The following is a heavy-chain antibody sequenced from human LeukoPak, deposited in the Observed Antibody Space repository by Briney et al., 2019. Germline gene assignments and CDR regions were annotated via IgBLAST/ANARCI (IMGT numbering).Heavy chain of an antibody. D-gene: IGHD3-10*02. J-gene: IGHJ6*03. CDR3: ARAPVLSGAYYYMDV. V-gene: IGHV3-30-3*01. Sequence: PGGSLRLSCAASGFTFSSYAMHWVRQAPGKGLEWVAVISYDGSNKYYADSVKGRFTISRDNSKNTLYLQMNSLRAEDTAVYYCARAPVLSGAYYYMDVWGKGTTVTVSS. CDR2: ISYDGSNK. CDR1: GFTFSSYA.